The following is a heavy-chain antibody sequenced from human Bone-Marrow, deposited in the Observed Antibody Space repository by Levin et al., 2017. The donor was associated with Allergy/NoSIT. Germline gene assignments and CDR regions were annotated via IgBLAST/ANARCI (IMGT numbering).Heavy chain of an antibody. CDR3: ARGDCYSGSCYGPDWLDP. Sequence: VSVKVSCKTSGYTFTSYNVYWVRQAPGQGLEYMGYINPNSGNTGYAQKFQGRVTMTRNSSITTAYMKLSGLRFEDTAIYYCARGDCYSGSCYGPDWLDPWGQGTQVTVSS. D-gene: IGHD2-15*01. CDR2: INPNSGNT. V-gene: IGHV1-8*01. J-gene: IGHJ5*02. CDR1: GYTFTSYN.